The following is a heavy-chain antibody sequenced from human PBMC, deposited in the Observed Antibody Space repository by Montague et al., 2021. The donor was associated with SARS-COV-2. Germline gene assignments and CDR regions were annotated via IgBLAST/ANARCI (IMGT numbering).Heavy chain of an antibody. D-gene: IGHD4-17*01. CDR1: GGSFSGYY. Sequence: SETLSLTCAVYGGSFSGYYWSWIRQPPGKGLEWIGEINHSGSTNYNPSLKSRVTISVDTSKNQFSLKLSSVTAADTAVYYCASVPTVTTYYYYYYGMDVWAKGPRSPSP. CDR2: INHSGST. V-gene: IGHV4-34*01. CDR3: ASVPTVTTYYYYYYGMDV. J-gene: IGHJ6*02.